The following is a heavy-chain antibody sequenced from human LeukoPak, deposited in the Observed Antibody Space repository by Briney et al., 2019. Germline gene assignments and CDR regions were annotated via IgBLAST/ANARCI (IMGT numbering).Heavy chain of an antibody. V-gene: IGHV4-4*02. D-gene: IGHD4-17*01. CDR3: ARGDYGDYFDY. J-gene: IGHJ4*02. Sequence: NSSETLSLTCAVSGGSISSSNWWSWVRQPPGKGLEWIGYIYYSGSTYYNQSLKSRVTISVGTSKNQFSLKLSSVTAADTAVYYCARGDYGDYFDYWGQGTLVTVSS. CDR1: GGSISSSNW. CDR2: IYYSGST.